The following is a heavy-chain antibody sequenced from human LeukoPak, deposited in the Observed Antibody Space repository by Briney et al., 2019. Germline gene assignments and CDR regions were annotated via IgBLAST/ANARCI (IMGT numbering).Heavy chain of an antibody. CDR3: ARDSRYNNWNDADY. D-gene: IGHD1-20*01. Sequence: ASVKVSCKASGYTFTGYYMHWVRQAPGQGLEWMGWINPNSGSTNYAQKFQGRVTMTRDTSISTAYMELSRLRSDDTAVYYCARDSRYNNWNDADYWGQGTLVTVSS. CDR2: INPNSGST. V-gene: IGHV1-2*02. J-gene: IGHJ4*02. CDR1: GYTFTGYY.